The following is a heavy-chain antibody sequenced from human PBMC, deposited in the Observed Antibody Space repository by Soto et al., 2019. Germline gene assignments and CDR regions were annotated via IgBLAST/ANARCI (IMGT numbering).Heavy chain of an antibody. CDR2: IYPGDSDT. CDR1: GYSFTSYW. D-gene: IGHD1-26*01. CDR3: ARPDGSSGADAFDI. V-gene: IGHV5-51*01. Sequence: GESLKISCKGSGYSFTSYWIGWVRQMPGKGLEWMGLIYPGDSDTRYSPAFQGQVTITAGKSISTAYLQWSSLKAADTAMYYCARPDGSSGADAFDIWGQGTMVTVSS. J-gene: IGHJ3*02.